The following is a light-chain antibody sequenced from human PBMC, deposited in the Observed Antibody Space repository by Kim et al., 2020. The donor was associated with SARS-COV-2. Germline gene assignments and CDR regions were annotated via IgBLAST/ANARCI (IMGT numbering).Light chain of an antibody. Sequence: GQKVSITVSGSSSNSGNKYVSWYQQFPGAAPKVLIYDNNKRPSGIPDRFSGSKSGTSATLGITGLQTGDEADYYCGAWDSSLSAVVFGGGTQLTVL. V-gene: IGLV1-51*01. CDR1: SSNSGNKY. CDR3: GAWDSSLSAVV. J-gene: IGLJ2*01. CDR2: DNN.